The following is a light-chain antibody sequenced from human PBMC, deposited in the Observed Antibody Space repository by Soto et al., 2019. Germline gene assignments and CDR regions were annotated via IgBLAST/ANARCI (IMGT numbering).Light chain of an antibody. CDR2: KAS. CDR1: QYISSW. CDR3: QQYNSQRT. Sequence: DIQMTQSPSTLSASVGDRVTITCRASQYISSWLAWYQQKPGKAPKLLIYKASSLESGVPSRFSGSGSGTEVKLTMSSLQPDDFATYYCQQYNSQRTFGQGTKVEI. V-gene: IGKV1-5*03. J-gene: IGKJ1*01.